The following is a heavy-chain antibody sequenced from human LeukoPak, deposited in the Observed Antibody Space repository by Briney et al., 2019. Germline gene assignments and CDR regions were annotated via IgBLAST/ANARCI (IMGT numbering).Heavy chain of an antibody. CDR2: INHSGST. V-gene: IGHV4-34*01. J-gene: IGHJ6*02. CDR1: GGSFSSYY. D-gene: IGHD3-3*01. Sequence: SETLSLTCAVYGGSFSSYYWSWIRQPPGKGLEWIGEINHSGSTNYNPSLKSRVTISVDTSKNQFSLKLSSVTAADTAVYYCARHGPITDYDFWSGYYPSYGMDVWGQGTTVTVSS. CDR3: ARHGPITDYDFWSGYYPSYGMDV.